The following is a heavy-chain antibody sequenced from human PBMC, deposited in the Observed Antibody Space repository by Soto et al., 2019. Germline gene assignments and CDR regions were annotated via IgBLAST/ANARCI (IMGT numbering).Heavy chain of an antibody. Sequence: LRLSCAASGFTFSSYGMHWVRQAPGKGLEWVAVILYDGSKKYYADSVKGRFTISRDNSKNTLYLQMSSLRAEDTALYYCVKDGSGAWSYFDDIDVWRRGTTGT. CDR3: VKDGSGAWSYFDDIDV. D-gene: IGHD6-19*01. V-gene: IGHV3-30*18. CDR2: ILYDGSKK. J-gene: IGHJ6*02. CDR1: GFTFSSYG.